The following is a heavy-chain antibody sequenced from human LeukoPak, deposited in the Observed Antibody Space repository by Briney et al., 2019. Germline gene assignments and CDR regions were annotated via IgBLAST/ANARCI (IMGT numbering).Heavy chain of an antibody. V-gene: IGHV3-74*01. D-gene: IGHD6-19*01. J-gene: IGHJ5*02. CDR2: INSDGSST. Sequence: GGSLRLSCAASGFTFSSYWMHWVRQAPGKGLVWVSRINSDGSSTSYADSVKGRFTISRDNAKNTLYLQMNSLRAEDAAVYYCARSRIAVAGAPLDPWGQGTLVTVSS. CDR1: GFTFSSYW. CDR3: ARSRIAVAGAPLDP.